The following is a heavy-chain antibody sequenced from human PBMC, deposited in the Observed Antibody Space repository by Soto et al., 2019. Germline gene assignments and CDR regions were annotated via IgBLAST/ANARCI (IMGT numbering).Heavy chain of an antibody. D-gene: IGHD3-22*01. CDR2: ISGSGGST. V-gene: IGHV3-23*01. CDR1: GFTFSSYA. CDR3: AKSTSSGYFYYYGMDV. J-gene: IGHJ6*02. Sequence: EVQLLESGGGLVQPGGSLRLSCAASGFTFSSYAMSWVRQAPGKGLERVSAISGSGGSTYYADSVKGRFTISRDNSKNTLYLQMNSLRAEDTAVYYCAKSTSSGYFYYYGMDVWGQGTTVTVSS.